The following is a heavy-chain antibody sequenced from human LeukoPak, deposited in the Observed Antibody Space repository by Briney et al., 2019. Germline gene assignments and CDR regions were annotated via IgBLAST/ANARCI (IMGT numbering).Heavy chain of an antibody. V-gene: IGHV4-34*01. J-gene: IGHJ4*02. CDR3: AREWGSYYLIDY. CDR1: GGSFSGYY. Sequence: SETLSLTCAVYGGSFSGYYWSCIRQPPGKGLEWIGEINHRGSSNYTSSLKSRVTISVDTSKNQFSLKLSSVTAADTAVYYCAREWGSYYLIDYWGQGTLVTVSS. CDR2: INHRGSS. D-gene: IGHD3-10*01.